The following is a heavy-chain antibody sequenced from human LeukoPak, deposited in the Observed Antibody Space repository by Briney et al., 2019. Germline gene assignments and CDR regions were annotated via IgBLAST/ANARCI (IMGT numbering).Heavy chain of an antibody. V-gene: IGHV3-48*03. CDR3: ARDFGAPAP. D-gene: IGHD3-3*01. CDR2: ISSSGSTI. Sequence: GGSLRLSCAASGFTFSSYEMNWVRQAPGKGLDWVSYISSSGSTIYYADSVKGRFTISRDNAKNSLYLQMNSLRVEDTALYYCARDFGAPAPWGQGTLVTVSS. CDR1: GFTFSSYE. J-gene: IGHJ5*02.